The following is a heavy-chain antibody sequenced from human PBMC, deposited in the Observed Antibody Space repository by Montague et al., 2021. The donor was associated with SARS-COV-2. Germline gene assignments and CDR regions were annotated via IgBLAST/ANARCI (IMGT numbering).Heavy chain of an antibody. CDR3: ARDNGRITMVRGEFGADY. Sequence: SLRLSCAASGFVFSSYEMNWVRQAPGKGLECVSHISSSGSTIYYTDSVKGRFTVSRDNAKNPLYLQMNSLRAEDTAVYYCARDNGRITMVRGEFGADYWGQGTLVTVSS. J-gene: IGHJ4*02. CDR2: ISSSGSTI. V-gene: IGHV3-48*03. D-gene: IGHD3-10*01. CDR1: GFVFSSYE.